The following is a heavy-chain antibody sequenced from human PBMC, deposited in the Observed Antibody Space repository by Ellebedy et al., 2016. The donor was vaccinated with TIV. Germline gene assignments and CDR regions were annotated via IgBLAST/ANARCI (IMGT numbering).Heavy chain of an antibody. V-gene: IGHV3-23*01. Sequence: GESLKISXAASGFTFSSYAMSWVRQAPGKGLEWVSAISGSGGSTYYADSVKGRFTISRDNSKNTLYLQMNNLRAEDTAVYYCATGGYESYGFDYWGQGTLVTVSS. D-gene: IGHD5-12*01. J-gene: IGHJ4*02. CDR1: GFTFSSYA. CDR2: ISGSGGST. CDR3: ATGGYESYGFDY.